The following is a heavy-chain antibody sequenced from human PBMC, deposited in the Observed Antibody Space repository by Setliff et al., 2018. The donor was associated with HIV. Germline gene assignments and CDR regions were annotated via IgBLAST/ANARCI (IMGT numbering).Heavy chain of an antibody. CDR3: ARQHYYDSSGRNLMDV. J-gene: IGHJ6*03. CDR1: GGSISSYY. CDR2: IYYSGST. Sequence: SETLSLTCTVSGGSISSYYWSWIRQPPGKGLEWIGYIYYSGSTNYNPSLKNRVTISIDTSKNQFSLKLSSVTAADTAVYYCARQHYYDSSGRNLMDVWGKGTTVTVSS. V-gene: IGHV4-59*08. D-gene: IGHD3-22*01.